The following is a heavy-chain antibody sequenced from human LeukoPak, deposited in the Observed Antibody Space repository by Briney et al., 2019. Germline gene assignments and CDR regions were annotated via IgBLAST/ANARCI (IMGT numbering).Heavy chain of an antibody. V-gene: IGHV1-2*02. CDR2: INPNSGGT. J-gene: IGHJ6*03. CDR1: GGTFSNYA. CDR3: ARERRGSLWFGELWDMDV. Sequence: ASVKVSCKASGGTFSNYAISWVRQAPGQGLEWMGWINPNSGGTNYAQKFQGRVTMTRDTSTSTVYMELSSLRSEDTAVYYCARERRGSLWFGELWDMDVWGKGTTVTISS. D-gene: IGHD3-10*01.